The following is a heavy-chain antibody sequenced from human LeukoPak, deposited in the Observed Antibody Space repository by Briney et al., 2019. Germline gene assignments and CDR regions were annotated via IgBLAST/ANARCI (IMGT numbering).Heavy chain of an antibody. CDR1: GYTFSAYV. CDR2: INGGNGET. D-gene: IGHD1-26*01. V-gene: IGHV1-3*01. J-gene: IGHJ4*01. CDR3: ARGWWDLGEIPF. Sequence: ASVKVSCKGSGYTFSAYVLHWVRQAPGQSLEWMGWINGGNGETRYSENFHGRVTITRDAAAKTSHMKLSSLGPEDTAVYYCARGWWDLGEIPFWGQGTL.